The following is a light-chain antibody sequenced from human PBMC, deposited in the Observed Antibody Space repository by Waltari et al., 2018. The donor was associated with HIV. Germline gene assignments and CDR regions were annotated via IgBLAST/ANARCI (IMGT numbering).Light chain of an antibody. V-gene: IGLV1-47*01. J-gene: IGLJ2*01. CDR1: TSNSGSNY. Sequence: SVVTQPPSASGTPGQRVTISCSGNTSNSGSNYVFWYQHLPETAPKLLIHRKDQRPSGAPERFSGATSGTSASPASSGLRSEEAADYYCVTWDDSLRGVVFGGGTKVAGL. CDR3: VTWDDSLRGVV. CDR2: RKD.